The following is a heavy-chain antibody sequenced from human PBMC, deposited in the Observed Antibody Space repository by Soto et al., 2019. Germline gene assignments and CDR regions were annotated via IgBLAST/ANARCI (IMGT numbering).Heavy chain of an antibody. CDR2: IYYSGST. V-gene: IGHV4-59*01. CDR1: GGSISSYY. J-gene: IGHJ4*02. D-gene: IGHD2-21*02. CDR3: ASSVGLGGDPPFDY. Sequence: SETLSLTCTVSGGSISSYYWSWIRQPPGKGLEWIGYIYYSGSTNYNPSLKSRVTISVDTSKNQFSLKLSSVTAADTAVYYCASSVGLGGDPPFDYWGQGTLVTVSS.